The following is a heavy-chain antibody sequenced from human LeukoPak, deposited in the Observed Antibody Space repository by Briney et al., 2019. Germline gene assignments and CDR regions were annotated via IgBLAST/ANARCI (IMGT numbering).Heavy chain of an antibody. CDR1: GFTFDDYA. CDR3: AKGRSGLDY. J-gene: IGHJ4*02. D-gene: IGHD5-24*01. Sequence: GGSLRLSCAASGFTFDDYAMHWVRQAPGKGLEWVSGISWNSGSIGYADSVKGRFTISRDNAKNSLYLRMNSLRAEDTALYYCAKGRSGLDYWGQGTLVTVSS. CDR2: ISWNSGSI. V-gene: IGHV3-9*01.